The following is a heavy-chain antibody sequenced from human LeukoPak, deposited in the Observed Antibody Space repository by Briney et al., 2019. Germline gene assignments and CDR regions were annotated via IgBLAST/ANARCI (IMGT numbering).Heavy chain of an antibody. D-gene: IGHD3-9*01. J-gene: IGHJ5*02. CDR3: ARRTPARRYFEPKERWFDP. CDR2: ISGSGGST. Sequence: PGGSLRLSCAASGFTFSSYAMSWVRQAPGKGLEWVSAISGSGGSTYYADSVKGRFTIPADKSISTAYLQWSSLKASDTAMYYCARRTPARRYFEPKERWFDPWGQGTLVTVSS. V-gene: IGHV3-23*01. CDR1: GFTFSSYA.